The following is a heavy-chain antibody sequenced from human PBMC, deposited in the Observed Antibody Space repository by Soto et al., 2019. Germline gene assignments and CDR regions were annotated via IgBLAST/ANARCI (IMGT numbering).Heavy chain of an antibody. CDR2: IWYDGSNK. CDR3: ARDVDTAVNYFDY. Sequence: GGSLRLSCAASGFTFSSYGMHWVRQAPGKGLEWVAVIWYDGSNKYYADSVKGRFTISRDNSKNTLYLQMNSLRAEDTAVYYCARDVDTAVNYFDYWGQTTLVTVSS. D-gene: IGHD5-18*01. CDR1: GFTFSSYG. J-gene: IGHJ4*02. V-gene: IGHV3-33*01.